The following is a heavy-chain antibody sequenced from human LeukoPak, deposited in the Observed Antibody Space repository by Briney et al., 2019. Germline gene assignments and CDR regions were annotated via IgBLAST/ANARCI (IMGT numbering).Heavy chain of an antibody. D-gene: IGHD4-17*01. V-gene: IGHV5-51*01. Sequence: GESLKISCKGSGYSFTSYWIGWVRLMPGKGLEWMGIIYPGDSDTRYSPSFQGQVTISADKSISTAYLQWSSLKASDTAMYYCARGGNYGDYVFHGMDVWGQGTTVTVSS. CDR1: GYSFTSYW. CDR2: IYPGDSDT. CDR3: ARGGNYGDYVFHGMDV. J-gene: IGHJ6*02.